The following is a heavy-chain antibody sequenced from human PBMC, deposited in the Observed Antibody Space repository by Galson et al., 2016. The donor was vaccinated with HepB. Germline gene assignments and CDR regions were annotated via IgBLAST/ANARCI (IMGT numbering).Heavy chain of an antibody. CDR3: ATERDYGIMDY. CDR1: GFTLTNYG. D-gene: IGHD4-17*01. CDR2: ISYDGSAE. J-gene: IGHJ4*02. Sequence: SLRLSCAASGFTLTNYGMHWVRQAPGKGLEWVAMISYDGSAEYYADSAKGRFTISRDNSENTMYLQMSSLRTEDTAVYYCATERDYGIMDYWGQGTLVTVSS. V-gene: IGHV3-30*03.